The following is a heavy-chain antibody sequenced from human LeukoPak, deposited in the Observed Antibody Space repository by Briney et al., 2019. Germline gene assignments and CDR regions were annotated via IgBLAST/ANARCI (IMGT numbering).Heavy chain of an antibody. J-gene: IGHJ4*02. CDR1: GYTFTDYY. D-gene: IGHD4/OR15-4a*01. V-gene: IGHV1-2*02. Sequence: ASVKVSCKASGYTFTDYYMHWVRQAPGQGLEWMGWINLYSGATNYAQKFQGRVTMTRGTSISTADMELSSLTSDDTAVYYCARVGGANYYYFDYWGQGTLVTVSS. CDR3: ARVGGANYYYFDY. CDR2: INLYSGAT.